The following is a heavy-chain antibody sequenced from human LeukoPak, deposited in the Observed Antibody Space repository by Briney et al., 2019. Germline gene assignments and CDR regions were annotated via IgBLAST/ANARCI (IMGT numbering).Heavy chain of an antibody. V-gene: IGHV3-23*01. CDR1: RFTFSSYA. J-gene: IGHJ4*02. Sequence: GGSLRLSCAASRFTFSSYAMSWVRQAPGKGLEWVSAISGSGGSTYYADSVKGRYIISRDNSKNTLYLQMSSLTAKDTAVYYCAKDRSIGTYYTFDSWGQGTLVTVSS. D-gene: IGHD1-26*01. CDR2: ISGSGGST. CDR3: AKDRSIGTYYTFDS.